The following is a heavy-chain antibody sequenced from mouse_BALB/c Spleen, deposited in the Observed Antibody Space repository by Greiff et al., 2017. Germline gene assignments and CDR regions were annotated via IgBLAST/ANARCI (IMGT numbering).Heavy chain of an antibody. CDR2: INPYNDGT. Sequence: EVQLKQSGPELVKPGASVKMSCKASGYTFTSYVMHWVQQKPGQGLEWIGYINPYNDGTKYNEKFKGKATLTSDKSSSTAYMELSSLTSEDSAVYYCARGEIWGGNLPFAYWGQGTLVTVSA. CDR1: GYTFTSYV. J-gene: IGHJ3*01. CDR3: ARGEIWGGNLPFAY. V-gene: IGHV1-14*01. D-gene: IGHD2-1*01.